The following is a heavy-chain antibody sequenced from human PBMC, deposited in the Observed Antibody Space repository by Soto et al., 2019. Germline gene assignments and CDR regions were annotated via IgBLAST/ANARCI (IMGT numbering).Heavy chain of an antibody. D-gene: IGHD3-10*01. V-gene: IGHV3-23*01. Sequence: GWSLRLWCVASGITCGGRAGSWVLQVTGEWLEWVSTSTDTGADTKYADSVRGRFTISRDNSKNTLYLLMSRLRAEDSALYFCARGSEESYPGSRIFGLWGRGTLVTVYS. CDR1: GITCGGRA. J-gene: IGHJ4*02. CDR3: ARGSEESYPGSRIFGL. CDR2: STDTGADT.